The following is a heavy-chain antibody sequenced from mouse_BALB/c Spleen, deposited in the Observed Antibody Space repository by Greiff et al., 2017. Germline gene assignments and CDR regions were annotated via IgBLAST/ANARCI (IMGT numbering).Heavy chain of an antibody. CDR1: GYSITSGYY. J-gene: IGHJ2*01. CDR2: ISYDGSN. D-gene: IGHD2-4*01. Sequence: EVQLQQSGPGLVKPSQSLSLTCSVTGYSITSGYYWNWIRQFPGNKLEWMGYISYDGSNNYNPSLKNRISITRDTSKNQFFLKLNSVTTEDTATYYCARAGYDYAYVDYWGQGTTLTVSA. CDR3: ARAGYDYAYVDY. V-gene: IGHV3-6*02.